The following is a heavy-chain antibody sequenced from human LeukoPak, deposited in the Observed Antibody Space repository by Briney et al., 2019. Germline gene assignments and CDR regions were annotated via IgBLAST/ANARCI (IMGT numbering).Heavy chain of an antibody. CDR3: ARGTKSSITTIEA. CDR2: ISSSSSYI. CDR1: GFTFTDYS. J-gene: IGHJ5*02. Sequence: PGGSLRLSCAGSGFTFTDYSMTWVRQAPGKGLEWVSSISSSSSYIYYADSVKGRFTISRDNAKNSLYLQMNSLRGDDTAVYYCARGTKSSITTIEAWGQGTPVTVSS. V-gene: IGHV3-21*01. D-gene: IGHD3-22*01.